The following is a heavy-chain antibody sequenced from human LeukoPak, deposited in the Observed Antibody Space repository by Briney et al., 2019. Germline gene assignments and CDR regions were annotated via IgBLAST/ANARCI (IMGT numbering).Heavy chain of an antibody. CDR1: GYSFNDYN. J-gene: IGHJ4*02. D-gene: IGHD3-3*01. CDR3: ARVEVEYYDFWSGARAFDY. V-gene: IGHV1-2*02. CDR2: ISPKSGGT. Sequence: ASVKVSCKASGYSFNDYNVHWVRQAPGQGLEWMGKISPKSGGTNYAQKFQGRVTMTRDTSISTAYMELSRLRSDDTAVYYCARVEVEYYDFWSGARAFDYWGQGTLVTVSS.